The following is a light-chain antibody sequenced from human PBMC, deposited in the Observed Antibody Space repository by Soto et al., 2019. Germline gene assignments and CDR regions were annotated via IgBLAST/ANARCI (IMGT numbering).Light chain of an antibody. J-gene: IGLJ2*01. CDR2: LNSDGRH. Sequence: QPVLTQSPSASASLGASVKLTCTLSSGHSNYAIAWHQQQSEKGPRYLMKLNSDGRHSKGDGSRDRFSGSSSGAERYLTVSRLQSEDEADYFCQTWGSGIGVFGGGTKLTVL. V-gene: IGLV4-69*01. CDR1: SGHSNYA. CDR3: QTWGSGIGV.